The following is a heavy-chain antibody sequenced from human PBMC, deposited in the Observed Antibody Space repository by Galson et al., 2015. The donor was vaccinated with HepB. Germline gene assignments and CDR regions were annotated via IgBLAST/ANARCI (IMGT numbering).Heavy chain of an antibody. Sequence: SVTVSCKASGYTFTSYGITWVRQAPGQGLEWMGWISPYNANTKYAQKLQDRVTMTRDASTSTAYMDLRSLRSDDTAIYYCARGTHNWGSLTCPDYWGQVPLVTVSS. CDR2: ISPYNANT. V-gene: IGHV1-18*04. CDR1: GYTFTSYG. J-gene: IGHJ4*02. D-gene: IGHD7-27*01. CDR3: ARGTHNWGSLTCPDY.